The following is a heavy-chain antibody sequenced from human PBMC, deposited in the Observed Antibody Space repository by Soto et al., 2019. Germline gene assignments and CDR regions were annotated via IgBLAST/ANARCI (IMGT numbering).Heavy chain of an antibody. V-gene: IGHV3-30-3*01. CDR1: GFTSSSYV. CDR2: ISFDGSKK. CDR3: ARGVFYYYGSSGYSPDY. J-gene: IGHJ4*02. D-gene: IGHD3-22*01. Sequence: QVQLVESGGGVVQPGRSLRLSCEGSGFTSSSYVMHWVRQAPGKGLEWVALISFDGSKKNYADSVKGRFTISRDNSKNMMYLQMNSLRPEDTAVCYCARGVFYYYGSSGYSPDYWGQGTLVTVSS.